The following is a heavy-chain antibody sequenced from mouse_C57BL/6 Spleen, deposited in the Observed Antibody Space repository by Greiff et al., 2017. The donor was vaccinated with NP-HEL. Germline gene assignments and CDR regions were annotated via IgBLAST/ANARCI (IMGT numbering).Heavy chain of an antibody. V-gene: IGHV5-4*01. Sequence: EVQLVESGGGLVKPGGSLKLSCAASGFTFSSYAMSWVRQTPEKRLEWVATISDGGSYTYYPDNVKGRFTISRDNAKNNLYLQMSHLKSEDTAMYYCAREGGGGTWFAYWGQGTLVTVSA. CDR1: GFTFSSYA. CDR2: ISDGGSYT. D-gene: IGHD1-1*02. CDR3: AREGGGGTWFAY. J-gene: IGHJ3*01.